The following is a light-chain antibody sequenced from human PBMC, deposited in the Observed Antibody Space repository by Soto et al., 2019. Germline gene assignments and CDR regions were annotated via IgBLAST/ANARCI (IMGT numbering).Light chain of an antibody. CDR2: GAS. CDR1: QSVTNTY. Sequence: EIVLTQSPATLSLSPGERASLSCRASQSVTNTYLAWYQQKPGQAPRLLFYGASVRATGIPDRFSGSGSGIDFTLTISRLEPEDCAVYYCQQYASSARTFGPGTKV. V-gene: IGKV3-20*01. CDR3: QQYASSART. J-gene: IGKJ1*01.